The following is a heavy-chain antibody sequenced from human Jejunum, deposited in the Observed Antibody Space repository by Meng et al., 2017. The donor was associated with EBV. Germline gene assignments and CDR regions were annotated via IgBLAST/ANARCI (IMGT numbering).Heavy chain of an antibody. V-gene: IGHV4-39*07. CDR2: IYYSGNT. D-gene: IGHD6-19*01. Sequence: QGEVAGSGPGLVKSSDTLSLTCTVSGGSISNNLYYWGWIRQPPGKGLEWIGTIYYSGNTYYSPSLKSRVTISVDTSKNQFSLQLNSVTAADTAVYYCARYSSSSGWLDPWGQGTLVTVSS. CDR3: ARYSSSSGWLDP. J-gene: IGHJ5*02. CDR1: GGSISNNLYY.